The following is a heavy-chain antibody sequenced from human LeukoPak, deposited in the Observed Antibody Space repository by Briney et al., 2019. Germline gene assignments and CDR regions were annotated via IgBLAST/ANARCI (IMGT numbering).Heavy chain of an antibody. V-gene: IGHV4-4*07. Sequence: PSETLPLTCTVSGGSISSYFWSWIRQPAGKGLEWIGRIYTSGITNYNPSLKSRVTMSVDTSKNQFSLRLTSVTAADTAVYYCSRAVEPNGRSLDSWGQGTLVTVSS. CDR1: GGSISSYF. CDR3: SRAVEPNGRSLDS. D-gene: IGHD6-19*01. J-gene: IGHJ4*02. CDR2: IYTSGIT.